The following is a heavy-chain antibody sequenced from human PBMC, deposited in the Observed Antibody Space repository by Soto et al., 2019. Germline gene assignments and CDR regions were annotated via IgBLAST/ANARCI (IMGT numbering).Heavy chain of an antibody. CDR2: IYYSGST. D-gene: IGHD1-7*01. CDR1: GGSISSGGYY. Sequence: SETLSLTCTVSGGSISSGGYYWSWIRQHPGKGLEWIGYIYYSGSTYYNPSLKSRVTISVDTSKNQFSLKLSSVPAADTAVYYLFRNYESHNWSDPPGQGILVTVSS. CDR3: FRNYESHNWSDP. J-gene: IGHJ5*02. V-gene: IGHV4-31*03.